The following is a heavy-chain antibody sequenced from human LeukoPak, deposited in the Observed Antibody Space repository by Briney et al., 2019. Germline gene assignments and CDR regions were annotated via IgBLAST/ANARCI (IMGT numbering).Heavy chain of an antibody. J-gene: IGHJ4*02. Sequence: SVKVSCKASGGTFSSYAISWERQAPGQGLEWMGRIIPIFGTANYAQKFQGRVTITTDESTSTAYMELSSLRSEDTAVYYCARNVYYYDSSGYYWGLFDYWGQGTLVTVSS. CDR1: GGTFSSYA. CDR3: ARNVYYYDSSGYYWGLFDY. CDR2: IIPIFGTA. V-gene: IGHV1-69*05. D-gene: IGHD3-22*01.